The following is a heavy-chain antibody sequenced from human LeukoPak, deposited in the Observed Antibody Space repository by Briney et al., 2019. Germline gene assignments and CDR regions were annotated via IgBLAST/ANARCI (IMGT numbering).Heavy chain of an antibody. CDR3: TSDTTHDYGDYVGAFDM. Sequence: PGGSLRLSCAASGFTFSSCAMSWVRQAPGRGLEWVGRIKSKTDGGTADYAAPVKGRFTISRDDSKKSLYLQMNSLKTEDTAVYYCTSDTTHDYGDYVGAFDMWGQGTMVTVSS. D-gene: IGHD4-17*01. CDR2: IKSKTDGGTA. J-gene: IGHJ3*02. V-gene: IGHV3-15*01. CDR1: GFTFSSCA.